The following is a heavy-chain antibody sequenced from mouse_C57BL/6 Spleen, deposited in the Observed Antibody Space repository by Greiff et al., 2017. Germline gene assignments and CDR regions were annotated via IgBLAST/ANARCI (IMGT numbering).Heavy chain of an antibody. CDR1: GYAFSSSW. CDR3: ARGNYYGSSGYFDY. D-gene: IGHD1-1*01. V-gene: IGHV1-82*01. CDR2: IYPGDGDT. Sequence: VKLMESGPELVKPGASVKISCKASGYAFSSSWMNWVKQRPGKGLEWIGRIYPGDGDTNYNGKFKGKATLTADKSSSTAYMQLSSLTSEDSAVYFCARGNYYGSSGYFDYWGQGTTLTVSS. J-gene: IGHJ2*01.